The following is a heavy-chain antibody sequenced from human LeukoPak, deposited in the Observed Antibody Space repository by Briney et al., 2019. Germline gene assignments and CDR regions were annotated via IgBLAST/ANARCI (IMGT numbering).Heavy chain of an antibody. CDR3: AKDMGEKNYDFWSGYYARRFYFDY. J-gene: IGHJ4*02. CDR1: GFTFSSYG. D-gene: IGHD3-3*01. Sequence: GRSLRLSCAASGFTFSSYGMHWVRQAPGKGLEWVAVIWYDGSNKYYADSVKGRFTISRDNSKNTLYLQMNSLRAEDTAVYYCAKDMGEKNYDFWSGYYARRFYFDYWGQGTLVTVSS. CDR2: IWYDGSNK. V-gene: IGHV3-33*06.